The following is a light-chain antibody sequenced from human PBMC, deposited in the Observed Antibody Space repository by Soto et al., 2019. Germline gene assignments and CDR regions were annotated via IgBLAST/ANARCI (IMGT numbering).Light chain of an antibody. V-gene: IGKV1-8*01. CDR1: QGISSY. CDR3: QQYYSHPQT. CDR2: AAS. Sequence: IRSTQSPSSLSASTGDRVTITCRASQGISSYLAWYQQKPGKAPKLLIYAASTLQSGVPSRFSGSGSGTDFTLTISCLQSEDFATYYCQQYYSHPQTFGQGTKVDI. J-gene: IGKJ1*01.